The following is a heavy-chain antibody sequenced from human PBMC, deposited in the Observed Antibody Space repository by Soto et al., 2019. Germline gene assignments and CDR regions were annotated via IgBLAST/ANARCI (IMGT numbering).Heavy chain of an antibody. Sequence: WVSLRFSCAASGFTFNSCGMNWVRQAPGKGLEWGSSISGSGGSTYYPDSVQGRCTIYRDNSKNTLDLQMNSLSAEDTAVYYYGYCSGGGSYFPVDYWGQGTLVTVSS. CDR1: GFTFNSCG. V-gene: IGHV3-23*01. D-gene: IGHD2-15*01. CDR2: ISGSGGST. J-gene: IGHJ4*01. CDR3: GYCSGGGSYFPVDY.